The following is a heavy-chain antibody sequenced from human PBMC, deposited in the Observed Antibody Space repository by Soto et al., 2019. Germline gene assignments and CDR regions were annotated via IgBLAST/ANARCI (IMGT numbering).Heavy chain of an antibody. V-gene: IGHV3-33*01. CDR1: GFTFSSYG. Sequence: QVQLVESGGGVVQPGRSLRLSCAASGFTFSSYGMHWVRQAPGKGLEWVAVIWYDGSNKYYADSVKGRFTISRDNSKNTLYLQMNSRRAEDTAVYYCARGGGGLWFGELDPYLDYWGQGTLVTVSS. D-gene: IGHD3-10*01. CDR3: ARGGGGLWFGELDPYLDY. J-gene: IGHJ4*02. CDR2: IWYDGSNK.